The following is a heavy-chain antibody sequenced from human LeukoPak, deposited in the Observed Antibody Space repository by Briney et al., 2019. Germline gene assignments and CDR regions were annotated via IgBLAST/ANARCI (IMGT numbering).Heavy chain of an antibody. CDR2: ISAYNGNT. CDR3: ARDWGAPTQYYYYGMDV. V-gene: IGHV1-18*01. D-gene: IGHD3-16*01. CDR1: GYTFTSYG. Sequence: GASVKVSCKASGYTFTSYGISWVRQAPGQGLEWMGWISAYNGNTNYAQKLQGRVTMTTDTSTSTAYMELRSLRSDDTAVYYCARDWGAPTQYYYYGMDVWGQGTTVTVSS. J-gene: IGHJ6*02.